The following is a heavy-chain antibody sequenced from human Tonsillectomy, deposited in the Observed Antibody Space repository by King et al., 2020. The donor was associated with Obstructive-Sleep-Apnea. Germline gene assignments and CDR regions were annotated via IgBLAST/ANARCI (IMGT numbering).Heavy chain of an antibody. CDR3: AHTNHISGWTPSDY. J-gene: IGHJ4*02. Sequence: TLKESGPTLVKPTQTLTLTCTFSGFSLNTAGVAVGWIRQPPGKALEWLGLIFWDDDKRYSPSLKSRLTITKDTSKNQVVLTVTNMDPVDTATYYCAHTNHISGWTPSDYWSQGTLVTVSS. V-gene: IGHV2-5*02. D-gene: IGHD6-25*01. CDR2: IFWDDDK. CDR1: GFSLNTAGVA.